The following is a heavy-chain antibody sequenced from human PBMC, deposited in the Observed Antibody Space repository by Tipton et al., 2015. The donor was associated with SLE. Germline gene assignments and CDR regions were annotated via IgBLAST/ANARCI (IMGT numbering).Heavy chain of an antibody. J-gene: IGHJ4*02. CDR1: GGSISSSSYY. CDR3: ARDEYRYDGTGYHLLGHFDY. CDR2: VYYSGST. V-gene: IGHV4-39*07. D-gene: IGHD3-22*01. Sequence: LRLSCTVSGGSISSSSYYWVWFRQPPGKGLEWTGSVYYSGSTFYNPSLKSRVTISLDTSKNQFSLKLSSVTAADTAVYYCARDEYRYDGTGYHLLGHFDYWGQGTLVTVSS.